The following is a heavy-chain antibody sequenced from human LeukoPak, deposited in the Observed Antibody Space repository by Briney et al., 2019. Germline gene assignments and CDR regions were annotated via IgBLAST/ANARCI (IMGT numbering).Heavy chain of an antibody. D-gene: IGHD5-24*01. CDR1: GFTFSSYS. CDR3: ARGEMATPRAEYFQH. Sequence: PGGSLRLSCAASGFTFSSYSMNWVRQAPGKGLEWVSYISSSSSTIYYADSVKGRFTISRDNSKNTLYLQMNSLRAEDTAVYYCARGEMATPRAEYFQHWGQGTLVTVSS. J-gene: IGHJ1*01. CDR2: ISSSSSTI. V-gene: IGHV3-48*01.